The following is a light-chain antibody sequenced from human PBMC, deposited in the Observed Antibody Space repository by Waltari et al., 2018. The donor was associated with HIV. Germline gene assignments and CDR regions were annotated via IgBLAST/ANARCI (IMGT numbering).Light chain of an antibody. V-gene: IGLV1-44*01. CDR3: AAWDDSLNGPV. CDR2: SNK. CDR1: RSNIGSNT. Sequence: QSVLTQPPSASGTPGQRVTVSCSGSRSNIGSNTVNWYQQLPGTAPKLIIYSNKPRPSGVPDRFSGSKSGTSASLAISGLQSEDEADYYCAAWDDSLNGPVFGGGTKLTVL. J-gene: IGLJ3*02.